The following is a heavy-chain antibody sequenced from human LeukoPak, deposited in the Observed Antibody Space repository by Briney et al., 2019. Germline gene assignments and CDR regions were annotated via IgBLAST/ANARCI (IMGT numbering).Heavy chain of an antibody. J-gene: IGHJ4*02. V-gene: IGHV5-51*01. CDR1: GYSFASYW. CDR3: ARVHGRELVVVIREIDY. Sequence: KYGESLKISCKGSGYSFASYWIGWVRQMPGKGLEWMGIIFPGDSDTRYSPSFQGQATISADKSISTAYLQWSSLKASDTAMYYCARVHGRELVVVIREIDYWGQGTLVTVSS. D-gene: IGHD3-22*01. CDR2: IFPGDSDT.